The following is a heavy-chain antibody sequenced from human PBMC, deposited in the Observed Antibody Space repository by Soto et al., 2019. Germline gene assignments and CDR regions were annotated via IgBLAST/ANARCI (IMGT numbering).Heavy chain of an antibody. CDR2: ISYDGSNK. D-gene: IGHD3-10*01. V-gene: IGHV3-30*18. CDR3: AKVTGSTDGYNTPGMDV. Sequence: WGSLVLSCASSVFTFSIYGMHWVRQAPGKGLEWVAVISYDGSNKYYADSVKGRFTISRDNSKNTLYLQMKSLRAEDTAVYYCAKVTGSTDGYNTPGMDVWGQGTTVTVSS. J-gene: IGHJ6*01. CDR1: VFTFSIYG.